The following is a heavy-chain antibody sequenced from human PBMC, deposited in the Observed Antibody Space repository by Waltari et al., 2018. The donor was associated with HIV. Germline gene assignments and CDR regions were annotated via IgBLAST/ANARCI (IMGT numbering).Heavy chain of an antibody. V-gene: IGHV3-64D*06. CDR2: INGNGATT. J-gene: IGHJ4*02. CDR3: VLDANRPLDY. Sequence: EVQLVESGGGSVQPGGSLRLSCSASGFTFSQYYMHWVRQGPGKGLEYVSVINGNGATTYYADSVKGRVTISRDNSKNTVYLQMSSLRVEDTAVYYCVLDANRPLDYWGQGTLVSVSS. CDR1: GFTFSQYY.